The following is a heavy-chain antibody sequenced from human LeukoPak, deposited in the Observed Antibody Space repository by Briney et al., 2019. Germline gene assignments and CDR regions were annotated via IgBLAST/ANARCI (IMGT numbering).Heavy chain of an antibody. D-gene: IGHD2-15*01. CDR3: AREFRWFPAFDY. Sequence: GGSLRLSCAASGFTFSSYGMHWVRQAPGKGLEWVAVISYDGSNKYYADSVKGRFTISRDNSKNTLYLQMNSLRAEDTAVYYCAREFRWFPAFDYWGQGTLVTVSS. CDR1: GFTFSSYG. J-gene: IGHJ4*02. CDR2: ISYDGSNK. V-gene: IGHV3-30*03.